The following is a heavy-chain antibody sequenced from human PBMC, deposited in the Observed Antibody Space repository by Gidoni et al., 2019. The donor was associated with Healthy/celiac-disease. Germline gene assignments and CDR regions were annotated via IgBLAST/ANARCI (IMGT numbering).Heavy chain of an antibody. J-gene: IGHJ6*02. Sequence: EVQLVQSGAEVKKPGESLKISCKGSGYSFTSYWTGWVGQMPGKGLEWMGIIYPGDSDTRYSPSFQGQVTISADKSISTAYLQWSSLKASDTAMYYCAKLDGSGSYYKDYYYGMDVWGQGTTVTVSS. V-gene: IGHV5-51*01. CDR3: AKLDGSGSYYKDYYYGMDV. CDR1: GYSFTSYW. D-gene: IGHD3-10*01. CDR2: IYPGDSDT.